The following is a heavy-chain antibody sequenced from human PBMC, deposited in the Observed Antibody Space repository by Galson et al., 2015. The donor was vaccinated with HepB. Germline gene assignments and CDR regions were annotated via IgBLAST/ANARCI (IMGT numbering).Heavy chain of an antibody. J-gene: IGHJ5*02. Sequence: SLRLPCAASGFTFSNYWMTWVRQAPGQGLEWVAHIKKDGSEINYVYYARGLFTVTRDNAMNSMYLHMNSLRADDTAIDDCARGGYNGGCDSWGQGTLVTVSS. D-gene: IGHD2-8*01. V-gene: IGHV3-7*01. CDR3: ARGGYNGGCDS. CDR1: GFTFSNYW. CDR2: IKKDGSEI.